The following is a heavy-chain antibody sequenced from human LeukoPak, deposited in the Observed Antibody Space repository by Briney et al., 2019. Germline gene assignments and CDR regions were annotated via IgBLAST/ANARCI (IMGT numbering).Heavy chain of an antibody. Sequence: ASVKVSCEASGYTFTSFGLSWVRQAPGQGLEWMGWISTYNGNTHYAQKFQGRVTMTRDTSISTAYMELSRLRSDDTAVYYCARDGYYDDAFDIWGQGTMVTVSS. J-gene: IGHJ3*02. CDR2: ISTYNGNT. V-gene: IGHV1-18*01. CDR3: ARDGYYDDAFDI. CDR1: GYTFTSFG. D-gene: IGHD3-22*01.